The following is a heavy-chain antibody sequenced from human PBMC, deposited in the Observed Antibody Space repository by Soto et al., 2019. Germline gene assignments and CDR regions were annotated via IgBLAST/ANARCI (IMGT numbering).Heavy chain of an antibody. D-gene: IGHD3-10*01. J-gene: IGHJ6*02. CDR3: ARTSPLWSHQIYYYYGMDV. CDR2: IYYSGST. CDR1: GGSISSYY. Sequence: QVQLQESGPGLVKPSETLSLTCTVSGGSISSYYWSWIRQPPGKGLEWIGYIYYSGSTNYNPSLKSRVTISVDTSKNQFSLKLSSVTAADTAVYYCARTSPLWSHQIYYYYGMDVWGQGTTVTVSS. V-gene: IGHV4-59*01.